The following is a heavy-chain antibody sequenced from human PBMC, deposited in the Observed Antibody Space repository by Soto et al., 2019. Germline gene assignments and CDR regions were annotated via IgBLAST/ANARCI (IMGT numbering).Heavy chain of an antibody. D-gene: IGHD6-19*01. CDR3: AKAHSSGWSIPDCFDI. V-gene: IGHV3-23*01. J-gene: IGHJ3*02. CDR1: GLTFSTYA. CDR2: VSGSGDIT. Sequence: EVQLLESGGGLVQPGGSLRLSCAASGLTFSTYAMTWVRQAPGKGLGWVSGVSGSGDITYYADSVKGRFTISRDNSKNTVYLQMNSLRAEDTAVYYCAKAHSSGWSIPDCFDIWGQGTMVTVSS.